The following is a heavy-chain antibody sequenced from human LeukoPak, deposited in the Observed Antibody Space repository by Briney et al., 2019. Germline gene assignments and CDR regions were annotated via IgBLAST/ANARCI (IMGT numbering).Heavy chain of an antibody. V-gene: IGHV4-61*02. D-gene: IGHD5/OR15-5a*01. CDR3: TRGFYDVIDY. Sequence: SETLSLTCTVSGGSISSGSYYWSWIRQPAGKGLEWIGRIYTSGSTNYNPSLKSRVTISVDTSKNQFSLKLSSVTAADTAVYYCTRGFYDVIDYWGQGTLVTVSS. J-gene: IGHJ4*02. CDR2: IYTSGST. CDR1: GGSISSGSYY.